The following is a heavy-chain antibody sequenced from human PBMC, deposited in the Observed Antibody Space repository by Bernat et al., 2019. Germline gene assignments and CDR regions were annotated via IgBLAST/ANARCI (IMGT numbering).Heavy chain of an antibody. J-gene: IGHJ2*01. CDR3: ARSFWGGYPIEYWYFDL. CDR2: IYYSGST. V-gene: IGHV4-59*08. Sequence: QVQLQESGPGLVKPSETLSLTCTVSGGSISSYYWSWIRQPPGKGLEWIGYIYYSGSTNYNPSLKSRVTISVDTSKNQFSLKLSSVTAADTAVYYCARSFWGGYPIEYWYFDLWGRGTLVTVSS. D-gene: IGHD3-3*01. CDR1: GGSISSYY.